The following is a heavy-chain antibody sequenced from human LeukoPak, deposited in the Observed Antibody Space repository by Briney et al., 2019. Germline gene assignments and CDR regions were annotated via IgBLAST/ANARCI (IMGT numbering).Heavy chain of an antibody. V-gene: IGHV4-4*07. D-gene: IGHD1-20*01. CDR2: IYTSGST. Sequence: SETLSLTCTVSGGSISSYYWSWIRQPAGKGLEWIGRIYTSGSTNYNPSLKSRVTISGDTSKNQFSLKLSSVTAADTAVYYCARDQGEYNWNSIDYWGQGTLVTVSS. J-gene: IGHJ4*02. CDR1: GGSISSYY. CDR3: ARDQGEYNWNSIDY.